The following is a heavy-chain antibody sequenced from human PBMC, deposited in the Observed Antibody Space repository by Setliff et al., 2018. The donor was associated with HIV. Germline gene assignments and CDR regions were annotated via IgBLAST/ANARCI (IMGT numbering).Heavy chain of an antibody. J-gene: IGHJ6*02. CDR3: ARGVAVTAIHAYYYGLDV. D-gene: IGHD2-21*02. V-gene: IGHV4-61*02. CDR2: FYSSRSN. Sequence: PSETLSLTCTVSGGSINSGSHYWSWIRQPAGKGLEWIGRFYSSRSNSYNPSLKSRVTISVDTSKNQFSLRLSSVTAADTAVYYCARGVAVTAIHAYYYGLDVWGQGTTVTVS. CDR1: GGSINSGSHY.